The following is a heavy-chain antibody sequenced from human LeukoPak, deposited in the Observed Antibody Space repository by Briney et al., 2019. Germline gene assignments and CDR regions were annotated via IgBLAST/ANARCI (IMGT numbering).Heavy chain of an antibody. CDR1: GYTFTSYD. J-gene: IGHJ4*02. Sequence: GASVKVSCKASGYTFTSYDINWVRQAPGQGLEWMGWINPNSGGTNYAQKFQGRVTMTRDTSISTAYMELSRLRSDDTAVYYCARDRSSGSYYYFDYWGQGTLVTVSS. CDR3: ARDRSSGSYYYFDY. CDR2: INPNSGGT. D-gene: IGHD1-26*01. V-gene: IGHV1-2*02.